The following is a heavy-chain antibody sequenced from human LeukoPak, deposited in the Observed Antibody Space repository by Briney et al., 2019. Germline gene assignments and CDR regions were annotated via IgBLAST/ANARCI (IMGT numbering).Heavy chain of an antibody. J-gene: IGHJ5*02. D-gene: IGHD3-3*01. V-gene: IGHV4-59*01. Sequence: SETLSLTCTVSGDSISSYFWGWIRQPPGKGLEWIGYIYYSGSTNYNPSLKSRVTISVDTSKNQFSLKLSSVTAADTAVYYCARDLGDYDFWSGYRNWFDPWGQGTLVTVSS. CDR2: IYYSGST. CDR3: ARDLGDYDFWSGYRNWFDP. CDR1: GDSISSYF.